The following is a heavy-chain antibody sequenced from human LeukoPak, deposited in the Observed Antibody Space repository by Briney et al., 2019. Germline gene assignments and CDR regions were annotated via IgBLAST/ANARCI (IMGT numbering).Heavy chain of an antibody. V-gene: IGHV1-2*02. D-gene: IGHD3-10*01. CDR2: INPNSGGT. CDR1: GYTFTGYY. Sequence: ASVKVSCKASGYTFTGYYMHWVRQAPGQGLEWMGWINPNSGGTNYAQNFQGRVTMTRDTSISSAYMELTRLRSDDTAVYYCAREPPGAFDMWGQGTMVTVSS. CDR3: AREPPGAFDM. J-gene: IGHJ3*02.